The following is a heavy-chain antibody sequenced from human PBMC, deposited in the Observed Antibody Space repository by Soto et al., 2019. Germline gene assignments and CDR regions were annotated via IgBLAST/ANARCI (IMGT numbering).Heavy chain of an antibody. CDR1: GFTFSSFN. CDR3: ARRRLGYCTGGTCPEF. V-gene: IGHV3-21*01. J-gene: IGHJ4*02. Sequence: EVQLVESGGGLVKPGGSLRLSCAASGFTFSSFNMDWVRQAPGKGLEWVSSISITGNYKYYADSLQGRFTISRDNAQNLLFLQMDSLRPEDTAVYYCARRRLGYCTGGTCPEFWGQGTLVTVTS. D-gene: IGHD2-15*01. CDR2: ISITGNYK.